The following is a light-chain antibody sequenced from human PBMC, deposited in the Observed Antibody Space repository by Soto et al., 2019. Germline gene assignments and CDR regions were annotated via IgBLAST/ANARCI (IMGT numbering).Light chain of an antibody. J-gene: IGKJ5*01. CDR3: MQALQTPL. CDR1: QSLLHSNGYNY. CDR2: LGS. Sequence: DIVMTQSPLSLPVTPGEPASISCRSSQSLLHSNGYNYLDWYLQKPGQSPQLLIYLGSNRASGVADRFSGSGSGTDFTLKISRVEAEDVGVYYCMQALQTPLFGQGTRLEI. V-gene: IGKV2-28*01.